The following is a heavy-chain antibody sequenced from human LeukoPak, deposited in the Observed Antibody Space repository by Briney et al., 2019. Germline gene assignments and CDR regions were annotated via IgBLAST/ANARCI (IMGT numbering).Heavy chain of an antibody. D-gene: IGHD2-2*01. Sequence: ASVKVSCKASGYTFTSYDINWVRQATGQGLEWMGWMNPNSGNTGCAQKFQGRVTMTRNTSISTAYMELSRLRSEDTAVYYCARASTGDAFDIWGQGTMVTVSS. J-gene: IGHJ3*02. CDR2: MNPNSGNT. V-gene: IGHV1-8*01. CDR1: GYTFTSYD. CDR3: ARASTGDAFDI.